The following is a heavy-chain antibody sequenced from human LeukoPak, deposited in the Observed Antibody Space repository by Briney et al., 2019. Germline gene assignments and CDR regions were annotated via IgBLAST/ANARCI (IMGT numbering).Heavy chain of an antibody. CDR3: ARVVGRMTTVTTVDY. J-gene: IGHJ4*02. CDR2: IIPIFGTA. D-gene: IGHD4-17*01. V-gene: IGHV1-69*01. Sequence: EASVKVSCKASGGTFSSYAISWVRQAPGQGLEWMGGIIPIFGTANYAQKFQGRVTITADESTSTAYMELSSLRSEDTAVYYCARVVGRMTTVTTVDYWGQGTLVTVSS. CDR1: GGTFSSYA.